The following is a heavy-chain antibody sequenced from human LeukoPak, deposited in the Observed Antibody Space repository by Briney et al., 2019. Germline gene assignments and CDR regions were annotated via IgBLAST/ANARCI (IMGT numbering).Heavy chain of an antibody. J-gene: IGHJ4*02. V-gene: IGHV3-23*01. CDR3: AKRHPAAAGPVYYFDY. Sequence: PGGSLRLSCAASGFTFSSYAMSWVRQAPGKGLEWVSAISGSGGSTYYADSVKGRFTISRYNSKNTLYLQMNSLRAEDTAVYYCAKRHPAAAGPVYYFDYWGQGTLVTVSS. D-gene: IGHD6-13*01. CDR2: ISGSGGST. CDR1: GFTFSSYA.